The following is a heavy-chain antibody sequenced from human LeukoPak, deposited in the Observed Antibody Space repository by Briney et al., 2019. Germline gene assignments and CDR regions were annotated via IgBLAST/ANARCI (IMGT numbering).Heavy chain of an antibody. V-gene: IGHV3-23*01. CDR3: AKGAAIDH. CDR2: VTGPGDTT. CDR1: GFNLNNYA. D-gene: IGHD2-21*01. Sequence: GGSLRLSCAASGFNLNNYAMNWVRQAPGKGLEWVAAVTGPGDTTYYADSVKGRFIISRDSFKDILYPQMNRLGAEDTALYYCAKGAAIDHWGQGTLVTVSS. J-gene: IGHJ4*02.